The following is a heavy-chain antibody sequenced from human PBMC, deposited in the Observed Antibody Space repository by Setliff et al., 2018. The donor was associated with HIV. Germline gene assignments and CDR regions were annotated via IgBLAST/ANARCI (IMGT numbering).Heavy chain of an antibody. CDR3: ARGVFSGYDKGIDY. CDR2: IYTSGST. J-gene: IGHJ4*02. Sequence: SETLSLTCTVSGSSISSYYYWSWIRQPAGKGLEWIGRIYTSGSTKYNPFLKSRVTMSVDTSKNQFSLKLSSVTAADTAVYYCARGVFSGYDKGIDYWGQGTLVTVSS. CDR1: GSSISSYYY. D-gene: IGHD5-12*01. V-gene: IGHV4-4*07.